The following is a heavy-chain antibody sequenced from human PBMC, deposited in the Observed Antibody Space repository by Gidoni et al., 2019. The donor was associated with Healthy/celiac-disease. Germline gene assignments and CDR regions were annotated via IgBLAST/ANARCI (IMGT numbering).Heavy chain of an antibody. J-gene: IGHJ5*02. CDR3: ARDRGLENGEASNWFDP. D-gene: IGHD4-17*01. CDR1: GFPFSSYG. Sequence: QVQLVESGGGVVQPGRSLRLSCAASGFPFSSYGMHWVRQAPGKGLEWVAVIWYDGSNKYYADSVKGRFTISRDNSKNTLYLQMNSLRAEDTAVYYCARDRGLENGEASNWFDPWGQGTLVTVSS. V-gene: IGHV3-33*01. CDR2: IWYDGSNK.